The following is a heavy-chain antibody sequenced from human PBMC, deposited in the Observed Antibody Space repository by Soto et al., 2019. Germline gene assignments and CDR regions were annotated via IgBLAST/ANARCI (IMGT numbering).Heavy chain of an antibody. D-gene: IGHD3-9*01. CDR2: IYYSGST. CDR1: GSSIISYY. V-gene: IGHV4-59*01. Sequence: SDTLSLTCTFPGSSIISYYWSWIRQPPGKGLEWIGYIYYSGSTNYNPSLKSRVTISVDTSKNQFSLKLSSVTAADTAVYYCARNPTYYDILTGFYYYYGMDVWGQGTTVTVS. J-gene: IGHJ6*02. CDR3: ARNPTYYDILTGFYYYYGMDV.